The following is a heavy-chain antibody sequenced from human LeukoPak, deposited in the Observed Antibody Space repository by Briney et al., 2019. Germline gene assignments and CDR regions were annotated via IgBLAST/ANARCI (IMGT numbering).Heavy chain of an antibody. D-gene: IGHD3-10*01. Sequence: PSETLSLTCTVSGGSIRDNSYYWGWIRQSPGKGLEWIGDIYFSGSTYYNPSLKSRVTISVDTSKNQFSLKLSSVTAADTAVYYCARASYYGSGSYYRGYYYYYMDVWGKGTTVTVSS. CDR3: ARASYYGSGSYYRGYYYYYMDV. CDR1: GGSIRDNSYY. J-gene: IGHJ6*03. V-gene: IGHV4-39*07. CDR2: IYFSGST.